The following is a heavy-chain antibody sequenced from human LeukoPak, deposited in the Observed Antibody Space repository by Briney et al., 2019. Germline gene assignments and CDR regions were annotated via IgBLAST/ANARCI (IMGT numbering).Heavy chain of an antibody. CDR3: ARDKYCSRTSCYFTGMDV. CDR2: INTNTGNP. V-gene: IGHV7-4-1*02. D-gene: IGHD2-2*01. J-gene: IGHJ6*02. Sequence: GASVKVSCKASGDTFTSYAMNWVRQAPGQGLEWMGWINTNTGNPTYAQGFTGRFVFSLDTSVSTAYLQISSLKAEDTAVYYYARDKYCSRTSCYFTGMDVWGQGTTVTVSS. CDR1: GDTFTSYA.